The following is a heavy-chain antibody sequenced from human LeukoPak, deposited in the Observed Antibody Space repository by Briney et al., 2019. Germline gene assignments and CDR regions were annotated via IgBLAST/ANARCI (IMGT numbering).Heavy chain of an antibody. CDR3: ARANPYSSSWYHY. D-gene: IGHD6-13*01. V-gene: IGHV1-2*02. J-gene: IGHJ4*02. CDR1: GYTFTSYG. Sequence: ASVKVSCKASGYTFTSYGISWVRQAPGQGLEWMGWINPNSGGTNYAQKFQGRVTMTRDTSISTAYMELSRLRSDDTAVYYCARANPYSSSWYHYWGQGTLVTVSS. CDR2: INPNSGGT.